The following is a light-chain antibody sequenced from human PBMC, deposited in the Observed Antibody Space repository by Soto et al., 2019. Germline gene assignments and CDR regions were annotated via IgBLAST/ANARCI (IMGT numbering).Light chain of an antibody. CDR2: GVS. CDR1: QSVRSN. J-gene: IGKJ1*01. CDR3: QQYNSWPPT. Sequence: EVVVTQSPATLSVSPGERATLSSRASQSVRSNFAWYQQKPGQAPRLLIYGVSTRATGIPARFSGSGSGTEFTLTISSLQSEDFALYCCQQYNSWPPTFGQGTKVDIK. V-gene: IGKV3-15*01.